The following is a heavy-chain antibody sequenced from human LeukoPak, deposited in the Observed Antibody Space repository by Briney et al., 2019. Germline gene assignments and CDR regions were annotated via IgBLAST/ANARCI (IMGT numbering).Heavy chain of an antibody. CDR2: ISYEGSNK. V-gene: IGHV3-30*18. CDR3: AKLGYCSSTSCYGDAFDI. D-gene: IGHD2-2*01. Sequence: PGMCLRLSCAASGFTFSSCGMHWVRQAPGKGLEWVAVISYEGSNKYYADSVKGRFTISRDNSKNTLYLQMNSLRAEDTAVYYCAKLGYCSSTSCYGDAFDIWGQGTMVTVS. CDR1: GFTFSSCG. J-gene: IGHJ3*02.